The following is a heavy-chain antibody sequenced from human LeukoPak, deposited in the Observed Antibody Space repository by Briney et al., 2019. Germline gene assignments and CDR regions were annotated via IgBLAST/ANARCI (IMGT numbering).Heavy chain of an antibody. Sequence: GGSLRLSCTTSGLTFSTSGSNWVRQAPGKGLEWVASIGPTGFDRYHADSIKGRFTISRDNANNFLYLQMDSLRAEDTAVYYCATETNGRHYDYWGQGTLLTVSS. CDR2: IGPTGFDR. J-gene: IGHJ4*02. CDR3: ATETNGRHYDY. CDR1: GLTFSTSG. D-gene: IGHD1-14*01. V-gene: IGHV3-21*06.